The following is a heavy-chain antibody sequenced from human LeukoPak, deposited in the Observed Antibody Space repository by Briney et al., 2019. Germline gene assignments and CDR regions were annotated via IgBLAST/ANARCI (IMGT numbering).Heavy chain of an antibody. CDR3: AYGKYYFDY. CDR2: IYPGDSDT. Sequence: GESLKISCKGSGYTFATYWIGWVRQMPGKGLEWMGIIYPGDSDTRYSPSFQGQVTISADKSISTAYLQWSSLRASDTAIYFCAYGKYYFDYWGQGTLVTVSS. D-gene: IGHD3-16*01. V-gene: IGHV5-51*01. J-gene: IGHJ4*02. CDR1: GYTFATYW.